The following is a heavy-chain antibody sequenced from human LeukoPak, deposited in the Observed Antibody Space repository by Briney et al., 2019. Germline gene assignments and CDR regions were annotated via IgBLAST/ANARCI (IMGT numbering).Heavy chain of an antibody. V-gene: IGHV3-7*01. D-gene: IGHD4-17*01. CDR2: INPDGSQT. Sequence: GGSLRLSCAATGFTFSSYWMNWVRQAPGKGLEWVALINPDGSQTNYVDSVKGRLTISRDNAENSLYLQMNSLRAEDTAVYYCARDLGYGALDPWGQGTLVTVSS. J-gene: IGHJ5*02. CDR3: ARDLGYGALDP. CDR1: GFTFSSYW.